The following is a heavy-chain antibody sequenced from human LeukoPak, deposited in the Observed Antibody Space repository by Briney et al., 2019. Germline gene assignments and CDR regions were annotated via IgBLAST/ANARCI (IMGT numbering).Heavy chain of an antibody. CDR3: AKAGYSSGWTRYYGMDV. Sequence: GGSLRLSCAASGFIFGRDSMNWVRQAPGRGLEWISYISRDSDIRYYADSVRGRFHISRDNARNSLYLQMNSLRADDTAMYYCAKAGYSSGWTRYYGMDVWGQGTTVAVSS. CDR1: GFIFGRDS. J-gene: IGHJ6*02. V-gene: IGHV3-48*01. CDR2: ISRDSDIR. D-gene: IGHD6-19*01.